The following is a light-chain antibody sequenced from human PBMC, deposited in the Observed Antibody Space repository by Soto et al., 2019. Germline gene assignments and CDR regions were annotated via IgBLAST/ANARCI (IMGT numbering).Light chain of an antibody. J-gene: IGLJ3*02. V-gene: IGLV1-44*01. CDR3: AAWDDSLNGWV. CDR2: NND. Sequence: VLTQAPSASGTPGQRVTISCSGTSSNIGSNTVNWYQQLPGTAPKLLIYNNDQRPSGVPDRFSGSKSGTSASLAIGGLQSEDEADYYCAAWDDSLNGWVFGGGTKLTVL. CDR1: SSNIGSNT.